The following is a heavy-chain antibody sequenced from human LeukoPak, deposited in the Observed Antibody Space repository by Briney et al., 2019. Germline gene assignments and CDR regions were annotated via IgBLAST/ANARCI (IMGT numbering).Heavy chain of an antibody. V-gene: IGHV3-48*03. Sequence: GGSLRLYCEASGYSFSNHEMNWVRQAPGKGLEWLSYINSGGTTKYYADYVKGRFTISRDNAKNSLYLQMNSLRADDTAVYYCARDRPRSDSYYVFDYWGQGNLVIVSS. D-gene: IGHD3-10*01. J-gene: IGHJ4*02. CDR1: GYSFSNHE. CDR3: ARDRPRSDSYYVFDY. CDR2: INSGGTTK.